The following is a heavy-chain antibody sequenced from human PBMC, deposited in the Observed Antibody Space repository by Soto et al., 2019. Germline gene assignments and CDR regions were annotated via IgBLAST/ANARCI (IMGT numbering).Heavy chain of an antibody. CDR2: IIPIFSTA. CDR1: GGTFSSYA. CDR3: ARDPSRYVWGSFYYDYYGMDV. Sequence: QVQLVQSGAEVKKPGSSVKVSCKASGGTFSSYAISWVRQAPGQGLEWMGGIIPIFSTANYAQKFQGRVTITADESTSTAYMELSSLRSEDTAVYYCARDPSRYVWGSFYYDYYGMDVWGQGTTVTVSS. D-gene: IGHD3-16*01. J-gene: IGHJ6*02. V-gene: IGHV1-69*01.